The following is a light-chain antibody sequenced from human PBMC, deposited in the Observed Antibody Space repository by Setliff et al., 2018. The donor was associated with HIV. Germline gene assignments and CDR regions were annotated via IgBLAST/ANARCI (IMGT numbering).Light chain of an antibody. CDR2: EVT. CDR3: CSYAGSYTYV. J-gene: IGLJ1*01. V-gene: IGLV2-14*01. CDR1: SSDVGGYDY. Sequence: QSVLTQPASVSGSPGQSITISCTGTSSDVGGYDYVSWYLQHPRKAPKLIIFEVTNRPSGVSSRFSGSKSGNTASLTISGLQAEDEADYYCCSYAGSYTYVFGTGTKVT.